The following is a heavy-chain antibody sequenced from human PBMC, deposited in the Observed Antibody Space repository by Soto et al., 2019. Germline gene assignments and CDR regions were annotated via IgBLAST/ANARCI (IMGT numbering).Heavy chain of an antibody. CDR2: ISSSGSTI. CDR3: ARVNGHYYYGMDV. Sequence: GGSLRLSCAASGFTFSDYYMSWIRQAPGKGLEWVSDISSSGSTIYYADSVKGRFTISRDNAKNSLYLQMDSLRAEDTAVYYCARVNGHYYYGMDVWGQGTKVTVSS. J-gene: IGHJ6*02. D-gene: IGHD1-1*01. CDR1: GFTFSDYY. V-gene: IGHV3-11*01.